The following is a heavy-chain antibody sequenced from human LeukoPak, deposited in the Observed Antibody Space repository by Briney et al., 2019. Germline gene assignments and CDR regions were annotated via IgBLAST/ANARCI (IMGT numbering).Heavy chain of an antibody. CDR2: INHSGST. J-gene: IGHJ4*02. V-gene: IGHV4-39*07. D-gene: IGHD3-9*01. Sequence: SETLSLTCTVSGGSINSNNYYWSWIRQPPGKGLEWIGEINHSGSTNYNPSLKSRVTISVDTSKNQFSLKLSSVTAADTAVYYCASSAPYYDILTGYLTDYWGQGTLVTVSS. CDR1: GGSINSNNYY. CDR3: ASSAPYYDILTGYLTDY.